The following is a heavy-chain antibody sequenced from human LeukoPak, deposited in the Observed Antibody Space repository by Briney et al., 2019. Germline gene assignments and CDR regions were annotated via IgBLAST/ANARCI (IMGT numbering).Heavy chain of an antibody. Sequence: SETLSLTCTVSGGSISSYYWSWIRQPPGKGLEWIEYIYYSGSTNYNPSLKSRVTISVDTSKNQFSLKLSSVTAADTAVYYCARERYGDQTFDYWGQETLVTVSS. V-gene: IGHV4-59*01. CDR1: GGSISSYY. D-gene: IGHD4-17*01. J-gene: IGHJ4*02. CDR2: IYYSGST. CDR3: ARERYGDQTFDY.